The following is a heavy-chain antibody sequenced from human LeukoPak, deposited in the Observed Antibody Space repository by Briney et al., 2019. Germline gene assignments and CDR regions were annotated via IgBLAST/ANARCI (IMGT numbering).Heavy chain of an antibody. V-gene: IGHV3-48*04. Sequence: PGGSLRLSCAASGFTFSSYSMNWVRQAPGKGLEWVSYISSSSSTIYYADSVKGRFTISRDNAKNSLYLQMDSLRAEDTAVYYCARADPGAFDIWGQGTMVTVSS. CDR3: ARADPGAFDI. J-gene: IGHJ3*02. CDR2: ISSSSSTI. CDR1: GFTFSSYS.